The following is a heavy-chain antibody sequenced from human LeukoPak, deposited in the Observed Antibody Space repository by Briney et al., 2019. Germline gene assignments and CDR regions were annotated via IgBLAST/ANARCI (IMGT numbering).Heavy chain of an antibody. CDR2: IYTSGST. D-gene: IGHD5-24*01. V-gene: IGHV4-4*07. J-gene: IGHJ4*02. CDR3: ARQEVEMATIIFFDY. CDR1: GGSISSFR. Sequence: SETLSLTCTVSGGSISSFRWNWVRQPAGKGLEWIGRIYTSGSTNYNPSLKSRVTMSVDTSKNQFSLKLSSVTAADTAVYYCARQEVEMATIIFFDYWGQGTLVTVSS.